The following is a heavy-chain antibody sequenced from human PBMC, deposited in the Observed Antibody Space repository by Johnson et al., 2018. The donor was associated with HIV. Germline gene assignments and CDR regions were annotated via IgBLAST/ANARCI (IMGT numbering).Heavy chain of an antibody. CDR1: GFKFGDYA. D-gene: IGHD3-10*01. CDR3: AKEGEGYYGSGSLGFDAFDI. Sequence: VKLVESGGGLVQPGRSLRLSCSGSGFKFGDYALSWFRQAPGKGLEWVGFLRSKAYGGTTEYAASVRGRFTISRDDAKGIAYLQMDSLKTEDTAVYYCAKEGEGYYGSGSLGFDAFDIWGQGTMVTVSS. J-gene: IGHJ3*02. V-gene: IGHV3-49*03. CDR2: LRSKAYGGTT.